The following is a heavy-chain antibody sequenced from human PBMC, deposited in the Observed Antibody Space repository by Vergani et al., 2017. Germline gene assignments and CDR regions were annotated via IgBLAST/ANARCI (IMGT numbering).Heavy chain of an antibody. D-gene: IGHD3-22*01. V-gene: IGHV1-69*02. J-gene: IGHJ3*02. CDR3: ARRGDYYDSSGYPGGDAFDI. CDR2: IIPILGIA. Sequence: QVQLVQSGAEVKKPGSSVKVSCKASGGTFSSYTISWVRQAPGQGLEWMGRIIPILGIANYAQKFQGRVTITADKSTSTAYMELRSLRSDDTAVYYCARRGDYYDSSGYPGGDAFDIWGQGTMVTVSS. CDR1: GGTFSSYT.